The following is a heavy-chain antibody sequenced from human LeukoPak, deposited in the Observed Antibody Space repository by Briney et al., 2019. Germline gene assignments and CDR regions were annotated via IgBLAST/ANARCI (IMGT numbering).Heavy chain of an antibody. CDR3: ARDGGGSYYSD. CDR2: VNGYNGNT. Sequence: ASVKVSCKASGYTFTGSYMHWVRQAPGQGLEWMGWVNGYNGNTDYAQKFQGRVAMTRDTSTSTAYVELTSLRSDDTAVYYCARDGGGSYYSDWGQGTLVTVSS. J-gene: IGHJ4*02. CDR1: GYTFTGSY. V-gene: IGHV1-2*02. D-gene: IGHD1-26*01.